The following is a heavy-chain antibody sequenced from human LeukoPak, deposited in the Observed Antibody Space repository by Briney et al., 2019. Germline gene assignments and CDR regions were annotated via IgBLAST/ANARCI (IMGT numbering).Heavy chain of an antibody. D-gene: IGHD6-19*01. CDR3: SLLAVATPQDY. J-gene: IGHJ4*02. V-gene: IGHV3-48*03. CDR1: GFTFSTYE. Sequence: GGSLRLSCAASGFTFSTYEMHWVRQAPGKGLEWVSDISSSGSTVYYADSVKGRFTTSRDNAKNFLYLQMHSLRAEDTAVYYCSLLAVATPQDYWGQGTLVTVSS. CDR2: ISSSGSTV.